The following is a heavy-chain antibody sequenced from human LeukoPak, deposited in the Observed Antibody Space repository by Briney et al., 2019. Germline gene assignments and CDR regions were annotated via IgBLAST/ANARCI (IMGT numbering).Heavy chain of an antibody. D-gene: IGHD5-18*01. V-gene: IGHV3-21*01. CDR2: ITSSGNYI. CDR1: GFMFSTYT. CDR3: ARDLGHIDGYGFEY. J-gene: IGHJ4*02. Sequence: GESLRLSCAASGFMFSTYTMNWVRQAPGKGLEWVSSITSSGNYIYYADSVKGRYTISRDNAKNSLNLQVNSLRAEDTAVYFCARDLGHIDGYGFEYWGQGTLVTVSS.